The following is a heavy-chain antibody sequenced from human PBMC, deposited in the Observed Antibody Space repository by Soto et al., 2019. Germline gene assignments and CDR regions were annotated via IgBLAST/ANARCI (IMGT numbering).Heavy chain of an antibody. Sequence: ASVTVSCKASGGTFSSYAISWVRQGPGQGLEGMGGIIPNLGTANYAQKFQGGDTISADRSTSTAYIELSSLRAEDTAGNYGASRTSIQETYYYDSSGYYSTFDYWGQGTLVT. CDR2: IIPNLGTA. V-gene: IGHV1-69*10. J-gene: IGHJ4*02. CDR1: GGTFSSYA. D-gene: IGHD3-22*01. CDR3: ASRTSIQETYYYDSSGYYSTFDY.